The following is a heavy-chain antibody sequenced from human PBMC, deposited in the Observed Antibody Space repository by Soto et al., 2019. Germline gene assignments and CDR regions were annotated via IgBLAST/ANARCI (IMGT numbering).Heavy chain of an antibody. CDR2: MNPNTGGA. CDR1: GYNFNGYY. D-gene: IGHD6-19*01. V-gene: IGHV1-2*02. Sequence: QVNLVQSGAEVKKPGASVKVSCKASGYNFNGYYIHWVRQAPGQGLEWMGWMNPNTGGADYAQKVQGKVIMTTDTSISTAHLELRSLTSDDTAVYYCAKVISTIGSKQWLAQTKHQALDYWGQGTLVTVSS. CDR3: AKVISTIGSKQWLAQTKHQALDY. J-gene: IGHJ4*02.